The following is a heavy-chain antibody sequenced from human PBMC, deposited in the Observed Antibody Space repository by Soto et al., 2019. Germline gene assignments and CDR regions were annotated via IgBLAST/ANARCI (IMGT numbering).Heavy chain of an antibody. V-gene: IGHV4-30-4*01. Sequence: SETLSLTCSVSGDSISTVDYFWAWVRQPPGQALEYIGYIYKSATTYYNPSFKSRVAISLDTSKSQFSLNVTSLTAADTAVYFCARGRYCLTGRCFPNWFDSWGQGTLVTV. CDR2: IYKSATT. J-gene: IGHJ5*01. CDR3: ARGRYCLTGRCFPNWFDS. D-gene: IGHD2-15*01. CDR1: GDSISTVDYF.